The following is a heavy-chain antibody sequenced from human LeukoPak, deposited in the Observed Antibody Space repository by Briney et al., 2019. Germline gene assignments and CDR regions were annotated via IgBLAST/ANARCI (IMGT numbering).Heavy chain of an antibody. CDR1: GCTFTGYY. Sequence: ASVKVSCKASGCTFTGYYMHWVRQAPGQGLEWMGWINPNSGGTNYAQKFQGGVTMTRDTSISTAYMEVSRLRSDDTAVYYCARVPDYYGSGSSSNWFDPWGQGTLVTVSS. J-gene: IGHJ5*02. D-gene: IGHD3-10*01. V-gene: IGHV1-2*02. CDR3: ARVPDYYGSGSSSNWFDP. CDR2: INPNSGGT.